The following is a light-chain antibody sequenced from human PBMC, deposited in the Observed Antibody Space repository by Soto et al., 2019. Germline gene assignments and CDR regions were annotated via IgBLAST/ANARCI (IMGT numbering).Light chain of an antibody. V-gene: IGLV2-14*01. Sequence: QSALTQPASVSGSPGQSITISCTGTSSDIGAYNSVSWYQQYPGRAPKLMIYEVSNRPSGVSARFSASKSGNTASLTISGLQAEDEADYYCSSYTSSSTPVVFGTGTKVTVL. CDR1: SSDIGAYNS. CDR2: EVS. J-gene: IGLJ1*01. CDR3: SSYTSSSTPVV.